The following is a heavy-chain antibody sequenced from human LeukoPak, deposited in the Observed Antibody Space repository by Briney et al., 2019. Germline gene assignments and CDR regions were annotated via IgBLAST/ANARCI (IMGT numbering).Heavy chain of an antibody. J-gene: IGHJ4*02. CDR2: IRYDGSNK. Sequence: GGSLRLSCAASGFTFSSYGMHWVRQAPGKGLEWVAFIRYDGSNKYYADSVKGRFTISRDNSKNTLYLQMNSLRAEDTAVYYCAKGIVAAADPPGYWGQGTLVTVSS. CDR1: GFTFSSYG. D-gene: IGHD6-13*01. CDR3: AKGIVAAADPPGY. V-gene: IGHV3-30*02.